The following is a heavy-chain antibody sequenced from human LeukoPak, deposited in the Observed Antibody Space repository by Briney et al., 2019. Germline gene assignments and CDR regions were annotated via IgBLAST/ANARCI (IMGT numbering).Heavy chain of an antibody. Sequence: PSETLSLTCTVSGGSISGYYWSWIRQPPGKGLEWIGYISYTGIANYNPSLKSRVTISLDTSKNQFSLKLSSVTAADTAVYYCARDDFDWFVSLYWGQGTLVTVSS. V-gene: IGHV4-59*12. CDR3: ARDDFDWFVSLY. CDR2: ISYTGIA. D-gene: IGHD3-9*01. J-gene: IGHJ4*02. CDR1: GGSISGYY.